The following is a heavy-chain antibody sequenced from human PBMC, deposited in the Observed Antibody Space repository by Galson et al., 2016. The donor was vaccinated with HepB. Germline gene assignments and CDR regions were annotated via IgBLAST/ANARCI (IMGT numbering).Heavy chain of an antibody. D-gene: IGHD3-10*01. Sequence: SLRLSCAASGFTFSYFALHWVRQAPGKGLEWVSSISGSRDYADSVKGRFTISRDNLKNTLYLQMNSLRAEDTAVYYCAAVWFGRETIDCWGQGTLVTVSS. CDR3: AAVWFGRETIDC. CDR1: GFTFSYFA. J-gene: IGHJ4*02. CDR2: ISGSR. V-gene: IGHV3-23*01.